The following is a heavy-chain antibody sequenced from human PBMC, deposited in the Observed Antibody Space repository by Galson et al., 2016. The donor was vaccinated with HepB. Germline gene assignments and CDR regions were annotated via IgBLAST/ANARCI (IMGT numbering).Heavy chain of an antibody. CDR3: AKGLEDYGGYADY. Sequence: SLRLSCAASGFTFSSYAMSWVRQAPGKGLEWVSAISGSAGSTYYADFVKGRFTISRDNSKNTLYLQMNSLRAEDTAVYYCAKGLEDYGGYADYWGQGTLVTVSS. V-gene: IGHV3-23*01. CDR2: ISGSAGST. D-gene: IGHD5-12*01. CDR1: GFTFSSYA. J-gene: IGHJ4*02.